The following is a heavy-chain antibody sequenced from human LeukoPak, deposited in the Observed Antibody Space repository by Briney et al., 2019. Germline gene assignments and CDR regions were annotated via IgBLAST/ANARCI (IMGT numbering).Heavy chain of an antibody. J-gene: IGHJ4*02. CDR2: INPNSGGT. D-gene: IGHD5-24*01. CDR1: GYTFTGYY. Sequence: ASVRVSCKASGYTFTGYYMHWVRQAPGQGLEWMGWINPNSGGTNYAQKFQGRVTMTRDTSISTAYMELSRLRSDDTAVYYCARDGKNVERKFDYWGQGTLVTVSS. V-gene: IGHV1-2*02. CDR3: ARDGKNVERKFDY.